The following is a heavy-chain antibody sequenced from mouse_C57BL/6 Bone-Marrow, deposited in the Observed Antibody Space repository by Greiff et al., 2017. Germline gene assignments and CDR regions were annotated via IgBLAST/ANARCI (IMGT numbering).Heavy chain of an antibody. CDR3: ARDLPYYFGSIYYAMDY. J-gene: IGHJ4*01. CDR2: IDPSDSYT. V-gene: IGHV1-69*01. Sequence: QVQLQQPGAELVMPGASVKLSCKASGYTFTSYWMHWVKQRPGQGLEWIGEIDPSDSYTNYNQKFKGKSTLTVDKSSSTAYMQLSSLTSEDSAVYYCARDLPYYFGSIYYAMDYWGQGTSVTVSS. CDR1: GYTFTSYW. D-gene: IGHD1-1*01.